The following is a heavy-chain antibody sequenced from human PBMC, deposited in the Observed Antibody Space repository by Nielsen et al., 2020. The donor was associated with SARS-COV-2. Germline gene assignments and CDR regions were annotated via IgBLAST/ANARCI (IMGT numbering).Heavy chain of an antibody. CDR2: IYYSEST. D-gene: IGHD4-17*01. J-gene: IGHJ6*02. Sequence: GSLRLSCTVSGGSISSYYWSWIRQPPGKGLEWIGYIYYSESTNYNPSLKSRVTISVDTSKNQFSLKLNSVTAADTAVYYCARAPPTVSYYYYYGMDVWGQGTTVTVSS. V-gene: IGHV4-59*08. CDR3: ARAPPTVSYYYYYGMDV. CDR1: GGSISSYY.